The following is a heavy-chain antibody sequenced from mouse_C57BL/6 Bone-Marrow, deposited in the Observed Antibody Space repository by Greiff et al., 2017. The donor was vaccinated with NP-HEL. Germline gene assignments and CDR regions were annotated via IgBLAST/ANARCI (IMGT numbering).Heavy chain of an antibody. CDR3: ARSDYYGSRYFDY. CDR2: IDPEDGET. J-gene: IGHJ2*01. D-gene: IGHD1-1*01. CDR1: GFNIKDYY. V-gene: IGHV14-2*01. Sequence: EVMLVESGAELVKPGASVKLSCTASGFNIKDYYMHWVKQRTEQGLEWIGRIDPEDGETKYAPKFPGKATITADTSSNTAYLQLSSLTSEDTAVYYCARSDYYGSRYFDYWGQGTTLTVSS.